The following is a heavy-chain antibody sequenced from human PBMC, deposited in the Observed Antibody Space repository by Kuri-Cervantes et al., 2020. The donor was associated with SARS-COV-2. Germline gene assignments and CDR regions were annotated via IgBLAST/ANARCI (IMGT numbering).Heavy chain of an antibody. CDR3: ARASGYDFWSGYNYYYYYMGV. J-gene: IGHJ6*03. Sequence: GESLKISCAVSGFTFSNYGMNWVRQAPGKGLEWVSSISSSSSYIYYADSVKGRFTISRDNAKNSLYLQMNSLRAEDTAVYYCARASGYDFWSGYNYYYYYMGVWGKGTTVTVSS. V-gene: IGHV3-21*01. CDR2: ISSSSSYI. CDR1: GFTFSNYG. D-gene: IGHD3-3*01.